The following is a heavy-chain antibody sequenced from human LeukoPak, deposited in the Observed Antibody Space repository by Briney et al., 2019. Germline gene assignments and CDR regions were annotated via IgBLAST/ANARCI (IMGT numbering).Heavy chain of an antibody. CDR1: GGSLSSGSYY. CDR2: IYTSGST. J-gene: IGHJ3*01. D-gene: IGHD2-2*01. Sequence: SETLSLTCTVSGGSLSSGSYYWSWIRQPAGKGLEWIGRIYTSGSTNYNTSLKSRVTISVDTSKNQFSLKLSSVTAADTAVYYCARHSVYCSSTSCHAFDVWGQGTMVTVSS. V-gene: IGHV4-61*02. CDR3: ARHSVYCSSTSCHAFDV.